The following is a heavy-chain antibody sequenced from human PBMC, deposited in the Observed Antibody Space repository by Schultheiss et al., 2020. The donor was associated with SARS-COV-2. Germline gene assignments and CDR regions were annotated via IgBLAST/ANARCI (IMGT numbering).Heavy chain of an antibody. D-gene: IGHD2-15*01. J-gene: IGHJ1*01. CDR1: SGSFSGYY. V-gene: IGHV4-34*01. CDR3: AVTLRADRSGSAEYFQH. CDR2: INHSGST. Sequence: SETLSLTCAVSSGSFSGYYWSWIRQPPGKALEWIGEINHSGSTNYNPSLKSRVTISVDTSKNQFSLKLSSVTAADTAVYYCAVTLRADRSGSAEYFQHWGQGTLVTVSS.